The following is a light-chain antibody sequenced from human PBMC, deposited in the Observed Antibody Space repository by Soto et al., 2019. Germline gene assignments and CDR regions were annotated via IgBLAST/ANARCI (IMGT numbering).Light chain of an antibody. J-gene: IGKJ1*01. V-gene: IGKV1-5*03. CDR1: QTISTS. CDR2: LAS. Sequence: DIQMTQTPSTLSAFVRDRVTITCRASQTISTSLAWYQQKKGKAPKLLIYLASTLQSGVPARFRGSGSATEFTLSISRLQPDDFETYYCQQYGTYSRTFGQGTKVDIK. CDR3: QQYGTYSRT.